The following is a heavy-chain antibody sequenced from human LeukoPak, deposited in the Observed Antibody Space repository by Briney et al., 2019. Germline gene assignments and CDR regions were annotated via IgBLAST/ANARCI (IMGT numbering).Heavy chain of an antibody. D-gene: IGHD2/OR15-2a*01. Sequence: GRSLRLSCAASGFTFSSYGMHWVRQAPGKGLEWVAVISYDGSNKYYADSVKGRFTISRDNSKNTLYLQTNSLRAEDTAVYYCATTVLYYFDYWGQGTLVTVSS. CDR2: ISYDGSNK. V-gene: IGHV3-30*03. CDR3: ATTVLYYFDY. CDR1: GFTFSSYG. J-gene: IGHJ4*02.